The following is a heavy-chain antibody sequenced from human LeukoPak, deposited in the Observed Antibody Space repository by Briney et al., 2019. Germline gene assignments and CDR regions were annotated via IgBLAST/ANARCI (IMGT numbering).Heavy chain of an antibody. V-gene: IGHV4-31*03. CDR1: GGSISSGGYY. D-gene: IGHD3-22*01. CDR2: IYYSGST. Sequence: PSETLSLTCTVSGGSISSGGYYWSWIRQHPGKGLEWIGYIYYSGSTYYHPSLKSRVTISVDTSKNQFSLKLSSVTAADTAVYYCARGTYYYDSSGYYSNWFDPWGQGTLVTVSS. J-gene: IGHJ5*02. CDR3: ARGTYYYDSSGYYSNWFDP.